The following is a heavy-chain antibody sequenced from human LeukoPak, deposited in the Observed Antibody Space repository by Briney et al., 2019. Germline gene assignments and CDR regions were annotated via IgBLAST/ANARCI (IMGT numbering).Heavy chain of an antibody. CDR1: GYTFTSYD. J-gene: IGHJ4*02. CDR2: MNPNSGNT. D-gene: IGHD3-22*01. V-gene: IGHV1-8*01. CDR3: ARDSRYYYDSSGYYDY. Sequence: ASVKVSCKASGYTFTSYDINWVRQATGQGLEWMGWMNPNSGNTGYAQKFQGRVTMTRNTSISTAYMELSSLRSEDTAVYYCARDSRYYYDSSGYYDYWGQGTLVTVSS.